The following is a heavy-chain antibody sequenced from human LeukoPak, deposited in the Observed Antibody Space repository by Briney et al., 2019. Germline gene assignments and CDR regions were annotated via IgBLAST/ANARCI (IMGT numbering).Heavy chain of an antibody. CDR3: ARGMRIYDY. D-gene: IGHD2-15*01. J-gene: IGHJ4*02. V-gene: IGHV4-39*01. CDR2: IYYSGST. CDR1: GGSISSTSYC. Sequence: SETLSLTCTVSGGSISSTSYCWGWIRQPPGKGLEWIGSIYYSGSTYYNPSLKSRVTIFVDTSKNQFSLKLSSVTAADTAVYYCARGMRIYDYWGQGTLVTVSS.